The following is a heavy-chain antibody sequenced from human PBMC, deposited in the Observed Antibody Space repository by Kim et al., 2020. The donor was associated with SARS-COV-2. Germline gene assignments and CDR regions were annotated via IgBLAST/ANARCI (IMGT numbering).Heavy chain of an antibody. CDR3: ANPRQPDY. Sequence: GGSLRLSCVASGFTFSNYGMSWVRQAPGKGLEWVSGISGSGDTTTYADSVKGRFTISRDNSKNTLYLQMSSLRAEDTAIYYRANPRQPDYWGQGTLVTVSS. J-gene: IGHJ4*02. CDR2: ISGSGDTT. V-gene: IGHV3-23*01. CDR1: GFTFSNYG. D-gene: IGHD6-13*01.